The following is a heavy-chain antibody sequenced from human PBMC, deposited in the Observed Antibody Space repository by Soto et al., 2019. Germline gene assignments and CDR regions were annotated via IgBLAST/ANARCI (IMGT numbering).Heavy chain of an antibody. CDR3: ARPPHGSRQYFDWLTSDAFDI. Sequence: QVQLVQSGAEVKKPGASVKVSCKASGYTFTSYDINWVRQATGQGLEWMGWMNPNSGNTGYAQKFQGRVTMTRNTSISTAYMELISLRSEDTAVYYCARPPHGSRQYFDWLTSDAFDIWGQGTMVTVSS. D-gene: IGHD3-9*01. CDR2: MNPNSGNT. J-gene: IGHJ3*02. CDR1: GYTFTSYD. V-gene: IGHV1-8*01.